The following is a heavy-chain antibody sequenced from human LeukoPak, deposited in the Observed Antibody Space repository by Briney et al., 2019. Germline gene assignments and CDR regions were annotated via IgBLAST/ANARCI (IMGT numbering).Heavy chain of an antibody. J-gene: IGHJ4*02. CDR1: GGSISSFY. CDR3: ARDQGYDSSGSRYYFDY. V-gene: IGHV4-59*13. D-gene: IGHD3-22*01. Sequence: SETLSLTCTVSGGSISSFYWSWIRQPPGKGLEWIGFISYSGSTNYNPSLRGRVTISVDTSKNQFSLNLSSVTGADTAVYYCARDQGYDSSGSRYYFDYWGQGTLVTVSS. CDR2: ISYSGST.